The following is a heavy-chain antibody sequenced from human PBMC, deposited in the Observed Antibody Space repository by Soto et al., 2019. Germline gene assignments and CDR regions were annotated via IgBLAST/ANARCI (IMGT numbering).Heavy chain of an antibody. CDR1: GDCISSYY. CDR2: SYYSGST. D-gene: IGHD2-21*02. J-gene: IGHJ4*02. CDR3: ARFRCGGDCYYDY. V-gene: IGHV4-59*08. Sequence: HSDTLSLTCTVSGDCISSYYRSWIRQPTGKGLEWIGYSYYSGSTNYNPSLKSRVTISVDTSKNQFSLKLSSVTAADTALYYGARFRCGGDCYYDYRGQGTLVT.